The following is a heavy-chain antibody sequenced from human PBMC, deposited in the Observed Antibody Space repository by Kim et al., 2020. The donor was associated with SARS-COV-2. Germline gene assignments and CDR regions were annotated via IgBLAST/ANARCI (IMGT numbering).Heavy chain of an antibody. D-gene: IGHD5-12*01. CDR3: AARYSGYGTPFDY. Sequence: YANSVKGRFTISRDNAKNTLYLRMNSLRAEDTAVYYCAARYSGYGTPFDYWGQGTLVTVSS. J-gene: IGHJ4*02. V-gene: IGHV3-74*01.